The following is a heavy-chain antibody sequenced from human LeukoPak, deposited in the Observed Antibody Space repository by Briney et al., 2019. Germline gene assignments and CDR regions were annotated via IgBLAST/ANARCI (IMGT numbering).Heavy chain of an antibody. J-gene: IGHJ4*02. D-gene: IGHD2-2*02. Sequence: ASVKVSCKASGYTFTGYYMHWVRQAPGQGREWMGWINPNSGGTNYAQKFQGRVTMTRDTSISTAYMELSRLRSDDTAVYYCARVGSIVVVPAAILEDYWGQGTLVTVSS. V-gene: IGHV1-2*02. CDR3: ARVGSIVVVPAAILEDY. CDR2: INPNSGGT. CDR1: GYTFTGYY.